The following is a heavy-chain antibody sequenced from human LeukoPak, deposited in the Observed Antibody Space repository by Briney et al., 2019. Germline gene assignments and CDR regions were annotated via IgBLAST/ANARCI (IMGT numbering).Heavy chain of an antibody. CDR2: INHSGST. J-gene: IGHJ3*02. Sequence: SETLYLTCAVYGGSFSGYYWSWIRQPPGKGLEWIGEINHSGSTNYNPSLKSRVTISVDTSKNQFSLKLSSVTAADTAVYYCARSTLRPYYYDSSGYFSAFDIWGQGTMVTVSS. CDR3: ARSTLRPYYYDSSGYFSAFDI. CDR1: GGSFSGYY. D-gene: IGHD3-22*01. V-gene: IGHV4-34*01.